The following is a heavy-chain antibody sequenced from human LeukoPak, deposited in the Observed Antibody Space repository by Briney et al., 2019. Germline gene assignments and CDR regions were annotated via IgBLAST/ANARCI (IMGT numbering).Heavy chain of an antibody. CDR2: ISSSSSSI. CDR1: GFTFSSYS. D-gene: IGHD5-12*01. CDR3: ARGYSGLGY. Sequence: GGSLRLSCAASGFTFSSYSMNWVRQAPGKGLEWVSSISSSSSSIYYADSVKGRFTISRDNAKNSLYLQMNSLRAEDTAVYYCARGYSGLGYWGQGTLVTVSS. V-gene: IGHV3-21*04. J-gene: IGHJ4*02.